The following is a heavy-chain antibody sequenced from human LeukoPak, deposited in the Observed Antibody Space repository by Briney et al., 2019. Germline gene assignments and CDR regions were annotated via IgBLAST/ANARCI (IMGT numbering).Heavy chain of an antibody. CDR1: GGSFSGYY. Sequence: RASETLSLTCAVYGGSFSGYYWSWIRQPPGKGLEWIGEINHSGSTNYNPSLKSRVTISVDTSKNQFSLKLSSVTAADTAVYYCARGGVMVRGVPFSIRWNWFDPWGQGTLVTVSP. V-gene: IGHV4-34*01. J-gene: IGHJ5*02. CDR2: INHSGST. D-gene: IGHD3-10*01. CDR3: ARGGVMVRGVPFSIRWNWFDP.